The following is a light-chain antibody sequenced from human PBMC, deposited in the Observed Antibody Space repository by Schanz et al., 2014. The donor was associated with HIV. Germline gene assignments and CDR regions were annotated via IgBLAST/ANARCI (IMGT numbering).Light chain of an antibody. CDR2: DNN. Sequence: QSVLTQPPSVSAAPGQKVTISCSGSSSNIGNNYVSWYQQLPGTAPKLLIYDNNNRPSGIPDRFSGSKSGTSATLGITGLQTGDEDDYYCGTWDSSLREVVFGGGTKLTVL. CDR3: GTWDSSLREVV. J-gene: IGLJ2*01. CDR1: SSNIGNNY. V-gene: IGLV1-51*01.